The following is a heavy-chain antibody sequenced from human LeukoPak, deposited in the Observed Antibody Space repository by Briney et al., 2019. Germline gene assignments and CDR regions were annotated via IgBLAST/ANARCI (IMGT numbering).Heavy chain of an antibody. CDR2: INPSGGST. CDR3: ARDRGGAAAGNWFDS. Sequence: ASVKVSCKAPGYTFTSYYMHWVRQAPGQGLEWMGIINPSGGSTSYAQKFQGRVTMTRDTSTSTVYMELSSLRSEDTAVYYRARDRGGAAAGNWFDSWGQGTLVIVSS. CDR1: GYTFTSYY. D-gene: IGHD6-13*01. V-gene: IGHV1-46*01. J-gene: IGHJ5*01.